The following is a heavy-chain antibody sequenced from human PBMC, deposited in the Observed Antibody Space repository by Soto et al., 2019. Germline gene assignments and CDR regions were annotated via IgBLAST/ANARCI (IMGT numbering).Heavy chain of an antibody. CDR2: ISAYNGNT. CDR3: ARDLPPKDY. V-gene: IGHV1-18*01. Sequence: QVQLVQSGAEVKKPGASVKVSCKASGYTFTSYAISWVRQAPGQGREWMGWISAYNGNTNDAQKLQGRVTMTTDTYTTTAYMELRGLRSDDTAGYDCARDLPPKDYWGQGTLVTVSS. J-gene: IGHJ4*02. CDR1: GYTFTSYA.